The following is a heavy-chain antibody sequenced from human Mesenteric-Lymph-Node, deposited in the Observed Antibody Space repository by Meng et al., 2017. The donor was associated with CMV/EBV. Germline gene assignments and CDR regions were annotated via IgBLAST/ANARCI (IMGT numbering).Heavy chain of an antibody. CDR1: GVPVSRAYYY. Sequence: SETLSLTCTVSGVPVSRAYYYWSWIRQPPGKGLEWIGYIYYSGSTNYNSSLKSRLTISVDTSKNQFSLKLSSVTAADTAVYYCARELLVVPAAMGYYYYGMDVWGQGTTVTVSS. V-gene: IGHV4-61*01. CDR3: ARELLVVPAAMGYYYYGMDV. J-gene: IGHJ6*02. D-gene: IGHD2-2*01. CDR2: IYYSGST.